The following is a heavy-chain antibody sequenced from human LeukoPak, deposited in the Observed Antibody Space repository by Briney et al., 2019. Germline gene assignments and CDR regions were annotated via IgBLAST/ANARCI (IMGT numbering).Heavy chain of an antibody. V-gene: IGHV3-9*01. CDR3: AKVRSDSGLLFTGAGIDY. CDR2: ISWNGGYI. Sequence: GGSLRLSCAASGFTFDDYAMHWVRQAPGKGLEWVSGISWNGGYIGYADSVKGRFTISRDNAKNSLYLQMNSLRAEDTALYYCAKVRSDSGLLFTGAGIDYWGQGTLVTVSS. D-gene: IGHD3-10*01. J-gene: IGHJ4*02. CDR1: GFTFDDYA.